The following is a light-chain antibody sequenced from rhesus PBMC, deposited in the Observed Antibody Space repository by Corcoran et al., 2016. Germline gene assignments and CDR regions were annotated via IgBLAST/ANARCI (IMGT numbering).Light chain of an antibody. CDR1: ENVNNY. CDR3: QHGYGTPFT. CDR2: KAS. J-gene: IGKJ3*01. V-gene: IGKV1-74*01. Sequence: DIQMTQSPSSLSASVGDRVTITCRASENVNNYLNWYQQKTGKAPKLLSYKASTLQSGVPSRFSGSGAGTDYTFTSSSLQPEDVATYYCQHGYGTPFTFGPGTKLDIK.